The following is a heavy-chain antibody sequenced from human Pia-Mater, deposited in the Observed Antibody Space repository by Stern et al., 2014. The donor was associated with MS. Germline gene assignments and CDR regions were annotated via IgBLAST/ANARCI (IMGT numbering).Heavy chain of an antibody. CDR1: GYTFTNYA. D-gene: IGHD3-16*01. CDR2: INTNTGNT. J-gene: IGHJ3*02. CDR3: ARGSAWGSDAFDI. Sequence: VQLEESGSDLKNPGASVKVFCKASGYTFTNYAMNWVRQAPGQGLEWMGWINTNTGNTTYVQGFTGRFVFSLDTSVSTAYLQISRLKAEDTAVYYCARGSAWGSDAFDIWGQGTMVTVSS. V-gene: IGHV7-4-1*02.